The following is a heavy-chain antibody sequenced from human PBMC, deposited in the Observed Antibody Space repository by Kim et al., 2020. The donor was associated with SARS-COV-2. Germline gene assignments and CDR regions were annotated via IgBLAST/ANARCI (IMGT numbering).Heavy chain of an antibody. Sequence: TYYNASLKGRVTISADTSKNEVSLSLTSVTAADTAVYYCARIYYPYLYLDVWGKGTSVTVSS. CDR2: T. V-gene: IGHV4-39*01. D-gene: IGHD1-26*01. CDR3: ARIYYPYLYLDV. J-gene: IGHJ6*03.